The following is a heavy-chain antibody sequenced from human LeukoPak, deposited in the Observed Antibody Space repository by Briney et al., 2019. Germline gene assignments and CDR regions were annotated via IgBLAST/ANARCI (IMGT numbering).Heavy chain of an antibody. CDR2: IYTSGST. CDR1: GGSISSGSYY. Sequence: SQTLSLTCTVSGGSISSGSYYWSWIRQPAGKGLEWIGRIYTSGSTNYNPSLKSRVTTSVDTSKNQFSLKLSSVTAADTAVYYCAREEPHDAFDIWGQGTMVTVSS. V-gene: IGHV4-61*02. CDR3: AREEPHDAFDI. D-gene: IGHD1-26*01. J-gene: IGHJ3*02.